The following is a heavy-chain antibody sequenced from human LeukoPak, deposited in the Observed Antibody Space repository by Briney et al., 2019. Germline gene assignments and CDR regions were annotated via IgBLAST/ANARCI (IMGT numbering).Heavy chain of an antibody. CDR3: AKVEAPYQYIAAAGTRIDD. J-gene: IGHJ4*02. CDR2: ISGSGGST. V-gene: IGHV3-23*01. Sequence: GSLRLSCAASGFTFSSYAMSWVRQAPGKGLEWVSAISGSGGSTYYVDSVKGRFTISRDNSKNTLYLQMNSLRAEDTAVYYCAKVEAPYQYIAAAGTRIDDWGQGTLVTVSS. D-gene: IGHD6-13*01. CDR1: GFTFSSYA.